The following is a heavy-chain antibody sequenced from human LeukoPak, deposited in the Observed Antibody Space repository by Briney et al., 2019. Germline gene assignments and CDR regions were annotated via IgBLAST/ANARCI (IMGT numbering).Heavy chain of an antibody. D-gene: IGHD6-19*01. V-gene: IGHV3-48*03. Sequence: PGGSLRLSCAASGFTFSSYEMNWVRQAPGKGLEWVSYISSSGSTIYYADSVKGRFTISRDNAKNSLYLQMNSLRAEDTAVYYCARESGSSGCYYFDYWGQGTLVTVSS. CDR2: ISSSGSTI. J-gene: IGHJ4*02. CDR1: GFTFSSYE. CDR3: ARESGSSGCYYFDY.